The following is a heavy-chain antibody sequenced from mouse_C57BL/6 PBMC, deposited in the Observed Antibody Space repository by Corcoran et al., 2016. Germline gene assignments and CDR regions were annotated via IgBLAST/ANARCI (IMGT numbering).Heavy chain of an antibody. V-gene: IGHV1-84*01. Sequence: QIHLQQSGPELVKPGASVKISCKASGYTFTDYYINWVKQRPGQGLEWIGWIYPGSGNTKYNEKFKGKATLTVDTSSSTAYMQLSSLTSEDSAVYCCARQQIYYGNPYAMDYWGQGTSVTVS. CDR3: ARQQIYYGNPYAMDY. CDR1: GYTFTDYY. J-gene: IGHJ4*01. D-gene: IGHD2-1*01. CDR2: IYPGSGNT.